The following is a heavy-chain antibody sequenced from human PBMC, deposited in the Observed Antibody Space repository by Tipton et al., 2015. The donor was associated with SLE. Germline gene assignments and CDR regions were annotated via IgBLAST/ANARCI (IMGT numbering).Heavy chain of an antibody. D-gene: IGHD3-3*01. CDR3: TRQNDFGALFRFDP. CDR1: GVSISSRTYY. J-gene: IGHJ6*02. V-gene: IGHV4-39*07. CDR2: MYYSGNT. Sequence: TLSLTCTVSGVSISSRTYYWGWIRQPPGKGLEWIGSMYYSGNTYYNPSLKTRVTISVDTSKNQFSLKLSSVTAADTAVYYCTRQNDFGALFRFDPWGQGTTVTVSS.